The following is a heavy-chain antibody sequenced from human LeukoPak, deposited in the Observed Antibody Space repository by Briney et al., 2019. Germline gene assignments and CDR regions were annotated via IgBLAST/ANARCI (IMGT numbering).Heavy chain of an antibody. CDR2: MNPNSGNT. J-gene: IGHJ4*02. V-gene: IGHV1-8*01. D-gene: IGHD2-15*01. CDR3: ARGARRYCSGGSCYSSYYFDY. CDR1: GYTFTSYD. Sequence: ASVKVSCKASGYTFTSYDINWVRQATGQGLEWMGWMNPNSGNTGYAQKFQGRVTMTRNTSISTAYIELSSLRSEDTAVYYCARGARRYCSGGSCYSSYYFDYWGQGTLVTVSS.